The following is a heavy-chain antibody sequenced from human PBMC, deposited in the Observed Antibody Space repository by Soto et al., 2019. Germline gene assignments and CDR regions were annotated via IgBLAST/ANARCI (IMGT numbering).Heavy chain of an antibody. J-gene: IGHJ6*02. D-gene: IGHD2-2*01. CDR2: ISGSGGST. CDR1: GFTFSSYA. Sequence: PGGSLRLSCVASGFTFSSYAMTWVRQDQGKGLEWVSAISGSGGSTYYADSVKGRITISRDNSKNTLFLQMNSLRAEDTAVYYCSRYCTSTSCQAYSYYGMDVWGQGTTVTVSS. CDR3: SRYCTSTSCQAYSYYGMDV. V-gene: IGHV3-23*01.